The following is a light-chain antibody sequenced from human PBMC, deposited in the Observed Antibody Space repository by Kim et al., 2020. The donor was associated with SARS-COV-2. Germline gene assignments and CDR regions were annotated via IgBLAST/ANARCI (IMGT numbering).Light chain of an antibody. J-gene: IGLJ2*01. V-gene: IGLV3-19*01. CDR1: SLRNYY. CDR2: GKN. Sequence: SSELTQDPAVSVALGQTVSITCQGDSLRNYYASWYQQKPGQAPVVVIYGKNNRPSGIPDRFSGSSSGNTASLTMTGAQAEDEADYYCSSRDSSGNHVIFGGGTQLTVL. CDR3: SSRDSSGNHVI.